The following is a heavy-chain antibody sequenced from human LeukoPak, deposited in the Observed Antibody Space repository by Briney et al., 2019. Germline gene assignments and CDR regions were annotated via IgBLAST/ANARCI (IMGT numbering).Heavy chain of an antibody. CDR2: ISYDGSNK. D-gene: IGHD3-10*01. V-gene: IGHV3-30*18. Sequence: PGRSLRLSCAASGFTFSIYGMHWVRQAPGKGLEWVAVISYDGSNKYYADSVKGRFTISRTNTKNTLYLQMNSLRAENTAVYYCAKEGGSRSYSYYYYYGMDVWGQGTTVTVSS. J-gene: IGHJ6*02. CDR3: AKEGGSRSYSYYYYYGMDV. CDR1: GFTFSIYG.